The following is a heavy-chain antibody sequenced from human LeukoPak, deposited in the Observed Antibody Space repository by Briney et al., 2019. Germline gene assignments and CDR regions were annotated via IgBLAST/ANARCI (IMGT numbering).Heavy chain of an antibody. CDR1: GFTFSNYW. Sequence: GGSLRLSCAASGFTFSNYWMSWVRQAPGKGLEWVANIKQDESEKYYVDSVKGRFTISRDNAKNSVYLQMNSLRAEDTAVYYCVRDPVGNYGSGTYPPSWGQGTLVTVSS. CDR3: VRDPVGNYGSGTYPPS. CDR2: IKQDESEK. V-gene: IGHV3-7*01. J-gene: IGHJ4*02. D-gene: IGHD3-10*01.